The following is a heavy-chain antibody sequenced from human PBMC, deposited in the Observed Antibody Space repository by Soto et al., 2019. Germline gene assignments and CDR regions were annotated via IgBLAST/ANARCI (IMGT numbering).Heavy chain of an antibody. D-gene: IGHD2-8*01. CDR3: ARGGVY. CDR2: ISGSGNIT. CDR1: GFTFSSHE. J-gene: IGHJ4*02. V-gene: IGHV3-48*03. Sequence: EVQLVESGGGSGQPGGSLRLSCAASGFTFSSHEMNWVRQAPGNGLEWISYISGSGNITYYADSVKGRFTISRDNAQKSLYLQMNSLRVEDTAVYYCARGGVYWGQGTLVTVSS.